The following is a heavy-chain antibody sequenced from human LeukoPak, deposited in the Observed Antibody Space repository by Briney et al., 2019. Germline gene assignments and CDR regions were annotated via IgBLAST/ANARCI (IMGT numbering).Heavy chain of an antibody. D-gene: IGHD4-17*01. Sequence: GGSLRLSCTVSGFTFSKYNMNWVRQAPGKGLEWVSSITTSSSYIWYADSVKGRFTVSRDNGKSSLDLQLNSLGAEDTAVYYCAAHYGDFGDFYFEYWGRGTLVTVSS. J-gene: IGHJ4*02. CDR1: GFTFSKYN. V-gene: IGHV3-21*01. CDR3: AAHYGDFGDFYFEY. CDR2: ITTSSSYI.